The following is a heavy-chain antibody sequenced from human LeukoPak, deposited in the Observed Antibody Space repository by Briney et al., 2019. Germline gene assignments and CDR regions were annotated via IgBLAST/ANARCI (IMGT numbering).Heavy chain of an antibody. CDR1: GYTFTYYG. Sequence: ASVKVSCKASGYTFTYYGISWVRQAPGQGLEWMGWISAYNGNTNYAQKLQGRVTMTTDTSTSTAYMELRSLRSDDTAVYYCARTYSGYDVSYFDYWGQGTLVTVSS. V-gene: IGHV1-18*01. CDR3: ARTYSGYDVSYFDY. D-gene: IGHD5-12*01. J-gene: IGHJ4*02. CDR2: ISAYNGNT.